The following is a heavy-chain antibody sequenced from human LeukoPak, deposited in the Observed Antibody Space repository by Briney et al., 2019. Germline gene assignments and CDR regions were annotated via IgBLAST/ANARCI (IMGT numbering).Heavy chain of an antibody. V-gene: IGHV1-69*06. CDR1: GGTFSSYA. J-gene: IGHJ5*02. D-gene: IGHD3-9*01. CDR2: IIPIFGTA. CDR3: ARGGYFDWPPPIDYNWFDP. Sequence: ALVKVSCKASGGTFSSYAISWVRQAPGQGLEWMGGIIPIFGTANYAQKFQGRVTITADKSTSTAYMELSSLRSEDTAVYYCARGGYFDWPPPIDYNWFDPWGQGTLVTVSS.